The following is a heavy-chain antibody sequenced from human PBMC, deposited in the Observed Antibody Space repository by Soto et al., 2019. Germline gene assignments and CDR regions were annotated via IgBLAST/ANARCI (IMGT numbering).Heavy chain of an antibody. CDR3: VKGAWLDY. J-gene: IGHJ4*02. CDR2: IRGVAGST. V-gene: IGHV3-23*01. CDR1: GFTFSTFY. Sequence: GGSLRLSCTASGFTFSTFYMTWVRQAPGKGLEWVSLIRGVAGSTHYADSVKGRFTTSKDNSKNMLYLEMNSLRGDDTAVYFCVKGAWLDYWGQGSMVTVSS.